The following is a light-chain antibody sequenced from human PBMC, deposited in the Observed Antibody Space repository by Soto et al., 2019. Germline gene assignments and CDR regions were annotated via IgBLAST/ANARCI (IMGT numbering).Light chain of an antibody. CDR2: AAS. CDR1: QSISSY. CDR3: QHSYSTHQT. V-gene: IGKV1-39*01. Sequence: DIQMTQSPSSLSASVGDRVTITCRASQSISSYLNWYQQKPGKAPKLLIYAASSLQSGVPSRFSGSGSGTDFTLTISSLQPDDFATYYFQHSYSTHQTFGQGTKREIK. J-gene: IGKJ2*01.